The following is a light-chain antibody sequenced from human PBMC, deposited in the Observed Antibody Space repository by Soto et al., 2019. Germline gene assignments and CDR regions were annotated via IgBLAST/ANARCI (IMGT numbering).Light chain of an antibody. CDR2: VAS. Sequence: DIQMTQSPSFLSASVGDRVTITCRASQGIRNDLAWYQQKPGKAPKRLIYVASSLQSGVPSRFSGSGSGTEFTLTISSLQPEDFATYYCLQHNSYPRTFGQGTKVEIK. CDR1: QGIRND. J-gene: IGKJ1*01. V-gene: IGKV1-17*01. CDR3: LQHNSYPRT.